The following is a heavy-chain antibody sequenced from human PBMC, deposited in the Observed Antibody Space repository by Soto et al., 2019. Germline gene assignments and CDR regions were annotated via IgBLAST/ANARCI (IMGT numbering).Heavy chain of an antibody. V-gene: IGHV4-59*01. CDR2: IYYSVST. Sequence: QVQLQESGPGLVKPSETLSLTCTVSGGSISRYYWSLIRQPRGKGLEWIGYIYYSVSTNYNPSHKSRVTISVDTSKNQFSLNLSSVTAADTAVYYCARDNGYSYGYTLDHWGQGTLVTVSS. CDR3: ARDNGYSYGYTLDH. CDR1: GGSISRYY. J-gene: IGHJ4*02. D-gene: IGHD5-18*01.